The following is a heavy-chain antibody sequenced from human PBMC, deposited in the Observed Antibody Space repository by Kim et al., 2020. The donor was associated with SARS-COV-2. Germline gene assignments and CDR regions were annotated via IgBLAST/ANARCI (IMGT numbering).Heavy chain of an antibody. D-gene: IGHD3-10*01. Sequence: SETLSLTCTVSGGSISSGSYYWSWIRQPAGKGLEWIGRIYTSGSTNYNPSLKSRVTISVDTSKNQFSLKLSSVTAADTAVYYCARASSSYITMVRGVPQYYYGMDVWGQGTTVTVSS. CDR3: ARASSSYITMVRGVPQYYYGMDV. CDR1: GGSISSGSYY. V-gene: IGHV4-61*02. CDR2: IYTSGST. J-gene: IGHJ6*02.